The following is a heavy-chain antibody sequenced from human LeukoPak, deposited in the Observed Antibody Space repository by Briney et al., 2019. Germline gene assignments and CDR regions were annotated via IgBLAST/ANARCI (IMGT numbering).Heavy chain of an antibody. J-gene: IGHJ3*02. V-gene: IGHV3-73*01. CDR2: IRSKANSYAT. CDR1: GFTFSGSA. D-gene: IGHD3-22*01. Sequence: GGSLRLSCAASGFTFSGSAMHWVRQASGKGLEWVGRIRSKANSYATAYAASVKGRFTISRDDSKNTAYLQMNSLKTEDTAVYHCTMDASSGYYPWAFDIWGQGTMVTVSS. CDR3: TMDASSGYYPWAFDI.